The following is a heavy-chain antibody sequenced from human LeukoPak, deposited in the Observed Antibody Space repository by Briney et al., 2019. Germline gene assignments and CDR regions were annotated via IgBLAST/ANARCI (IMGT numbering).Heavy chain of an antibody. V-gene: IGHV3-30*02. CDR3: AKSGYYYSTGYYYYFDY. Sequence: GGSLRLSCTATGFMFSSYGMHWVRQAPGKGLEWVAFVRYDGSDKYYADSVKGRFTISRDNSKNTLYLQMNSLRAEDTAVYYCAKSGYYYSTGYYYYFDYWGQGTLVTVSS. CDR2: VRYDGSDK. J-gene: IGHJ4*02. CDR1: GFMFSSYG. D-gene: IGHD3-22*01.